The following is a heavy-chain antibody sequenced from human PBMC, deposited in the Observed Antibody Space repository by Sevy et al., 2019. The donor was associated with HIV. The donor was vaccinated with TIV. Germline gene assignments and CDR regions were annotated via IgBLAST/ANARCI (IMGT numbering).Heavy chain of an antibody. CDR1: GFTFSSYS. D-gene: IGHD2-15*01. CDR2: ISSSSSTI. CDR3: ARGKRYCSGGSCYVYGMDV. V-gene: IGHV3-48*01. Sequence: GGSLRLSCAASGFTFSSYSMNWVRQAPGKGLEWVSYISSSSSTIYYADSVKGRFTISRDNAKNSLYLQMNSLRAEDTAVYYCARGKRYCSGGSCYVYGMDVWGQRTTVTVSS. J-gene: IGHJ6*02.